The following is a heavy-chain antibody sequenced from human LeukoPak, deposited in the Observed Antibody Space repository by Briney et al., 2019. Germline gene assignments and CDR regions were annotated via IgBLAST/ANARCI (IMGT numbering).Heavy chain of an antibody. V-gene: IGHV3-53*01. Sequence: GGSLRLSCAAAGFTVSSNYMSWVRQAPGKGLEWVSVIYSGGSTYYADSVEGRFTISRDNAKNSLYLQMNSLRAEDTAVYYCARRRYNWNAIDYWGQGTLVTVSS. J-gene: IGHJ4*02. D-gene: IGHD1-20*01. CDR2: IYSGGST. CDR3: ARRRYNWNAIDY. CDR1: GFTVSSNY.